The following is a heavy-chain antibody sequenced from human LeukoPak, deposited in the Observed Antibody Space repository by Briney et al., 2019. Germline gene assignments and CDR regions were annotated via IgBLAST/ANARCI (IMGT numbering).Heavy chain of an antibody. V-gene: IGHV1-18*01. Sequence: GASVTVSCKASGGTFSSYAISWVRQAPGQGLEWMGWISAYNGNTNYAQKLQGRVTMTTDTSTSTAYMELRSLRSDDTAVYYCARVMANWFDPWGQGTLVTVSS. CDR1: GGTFSSYA. CDR2: ISAYNGNT. J-gene: IGHJ5*02. D-gene: IGHD2-8*01. CDR3: ARVMANWFDP.